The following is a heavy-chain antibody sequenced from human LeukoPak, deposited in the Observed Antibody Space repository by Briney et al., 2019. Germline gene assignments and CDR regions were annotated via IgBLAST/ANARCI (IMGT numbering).Heavy chain of an antibody. CDR1: GFSFSSYA. V-gene: IGHV3-23*01. J-gene: IGHJ6*03. CDR2: LSDSGGNT. Sequence: GGSLRLSCAASGFSFSSYAMSWVRQAPGEGLEWVSGLSDSGGNTIYADSVKGRFTISRDYSKNTLYLQMNSLRAEDTAVYYCLNRSLVAVTGNYYMDVWGKGTTVTVSS. D-gene: IGHD6-19*01. CDR3: LNRSLVAVTGNYYMDV.